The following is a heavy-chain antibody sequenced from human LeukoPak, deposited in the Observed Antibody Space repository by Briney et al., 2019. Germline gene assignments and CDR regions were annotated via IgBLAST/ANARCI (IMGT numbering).Heavy chain of an antibody. CDR3: AREYYGSRPNWFDP. D-gene: IGHD3-16*01. V-gene: IGHV3-21*01. CDR2: ISSSSSYI. CDR1: GFTFRSDW. J-gene: IGHJ5*02. Sequence: PWGSLRLSCAASGFTFRSDWMNWVRQAPGKGLEWVSSISSSSSYIYYADSVKGRFTISRDNAKNSLYLQMNSLRAEDTAVYYCAREYYGSRPNWFDPWGQGTLVTVSS.